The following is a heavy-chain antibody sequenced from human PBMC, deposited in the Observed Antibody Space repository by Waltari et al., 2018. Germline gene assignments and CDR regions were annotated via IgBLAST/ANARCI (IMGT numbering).Heavy chain of an antibody. CDR2: INAGNGNT. J-gene: IGHJ3*02. CDR3: ARAPYCSRTSCYGGAFDI. CDR1: GYTFTSYA. D-gene: IGHD2-2*01. Sequence: QVQLVQSGAEVKKPGASVKVSCKASGYTFTSYAMHWVRQAPGQRLEWMGWINAGNGNTKYSQKFQGRVTITRDTSASTAYMELSSLRSEDTAVYYCARAPYCSRTSCYGGAFDIWGQGTMVTVSS. V-gene: IGHV1-3*01.